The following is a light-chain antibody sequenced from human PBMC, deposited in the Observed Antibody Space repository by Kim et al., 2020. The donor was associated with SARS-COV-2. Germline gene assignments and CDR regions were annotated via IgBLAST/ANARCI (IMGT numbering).Light chain of an antibody. Sequence: QSALTQPASVSGSPGQSITISCTGTSNDVASYNLVSWYQQHPGKAPKLMIYEVSKRPSGVSNRFSGSKSGHTASLTISGLQAEDEADYYCCSYAGSVVFGGGTKLTVL. CDR1: SNDVASYNL. J-gene: IGLJ2*01. CDR3: CSYAGSVV. CDR2: EVS. V-gene: IGLV2-23*02.